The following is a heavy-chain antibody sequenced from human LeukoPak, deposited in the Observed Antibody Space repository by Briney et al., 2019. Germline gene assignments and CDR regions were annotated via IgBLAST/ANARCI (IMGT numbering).Heavy chain of an antibody. CDR3: ARGYCSSTSCSWFDP. CDR2: FIPIFGTA. V-gene: IGHV1-69*13. J-gene: IGHJ5*02. Sequence: GASVKVSCKASGGTFSSYAISWVRQAPGQGLEWMGGFIPIFGTAIYAQKFQGRVTITADESTSTAYMELSSLRSEDTAVYYCARGYCSSTSCSWFDPWGRGTLVTVSS. D-gene: IGHD2-2*01. CDR1: GGTFSSYA.